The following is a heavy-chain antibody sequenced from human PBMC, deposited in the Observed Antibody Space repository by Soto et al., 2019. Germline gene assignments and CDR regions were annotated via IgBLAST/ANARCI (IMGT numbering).Heavy chain of an antibody. CDR3: AKEHSGSYYGGADY. J-gene: IGHJ4*02. V-gene: IGHV3-23*01. CDR2: VSGSGGRT. Sequence: EVQLLESGGGLVQPGGSLRLSCAASGFTFSSFAMNWVRQAPGKGLEWVSGVSGSGGRTYYADSVKGRFTISRDKAKNTLDLQMNSLRAEDTAVYYCAKEHSGSYYGGADYGGQGTLVTVSS. CDR1: GFTFSSFA. D-gene: IGHD1-26*01.